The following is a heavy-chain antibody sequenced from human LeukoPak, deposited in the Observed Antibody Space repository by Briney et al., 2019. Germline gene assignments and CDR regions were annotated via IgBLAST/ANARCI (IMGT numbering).Heavy chain of an antibody. CDR1: GYTFSGTGWY. Sequence: GDSVKVSCKASGYTFSGTGWYLYWLRQAPGQGLECMGWIYPYTGATHYAQKFQGRVAMTRDTSISTAYMELSRLRPDDTAVHYCARDGPAQMVDFDYWGQGTLVTVSS. CDR2: IYPYTGAT. V-gene: IGHV1-2*02. D-gene: IGHD3-10*01. J-gene: IGHJ4*02. CDR3: ARDGPAQMVDFDY.